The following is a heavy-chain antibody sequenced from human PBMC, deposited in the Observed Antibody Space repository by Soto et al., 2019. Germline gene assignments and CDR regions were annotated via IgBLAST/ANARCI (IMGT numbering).Heavy chain of an antibody. V-gene: IGHV3-74*01. J-gene: IGHJ4*02. CDR3: ARVAVTQYHFDY. CDR1: GFTFSSFW. Sequence: EVQLVESGGGLVQPRGSLRLSCAASGFTFSSFWMHWVRQTPGKGLVWVSRINSDGSTTGYADSMKSRFTISRDNAKNTLFLKMNRLRAEDTAVYYSARVAVTQYHFDYWGQGTLVTVSS. D-gene: IGHD2-21*02. CDR2: INSDGSTT.